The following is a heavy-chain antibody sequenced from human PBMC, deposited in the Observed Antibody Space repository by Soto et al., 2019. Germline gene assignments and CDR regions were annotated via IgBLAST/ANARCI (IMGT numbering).Heavy chain of an antibody. Sequence: QVQLVQSGAEVKKPGSSVKVSCKASGGTFSSYTISWVRQAPGQGLEWMGRIIPILGIANYAQKFQGSVTITADKSTSSAYMKLSSLSSEDTAVYYCAEDGVGYFDYWGQGTLVAVSS. CDR1: GGTFSSYT. D-gene: IGHD2-15*01. CDR3: AEDGVGYFDY. V-gene: IGHV1-69*02. J-gene: IGHJ4*02. CDR2: IIPILGIA.